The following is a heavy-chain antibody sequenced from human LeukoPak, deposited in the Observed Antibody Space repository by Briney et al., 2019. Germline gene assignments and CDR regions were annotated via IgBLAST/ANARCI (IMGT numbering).Heavy chain of an antibody. D-gene: IGHD2-15*01. CDR3: ASDRSSSFDY. CDR2: IRSSSSYI. J-gene: IGHJ4*02. Sequence: GGSLRLSCAASGFTFSSYSMNWVRQAPEKGLEWVSSIRSSSSYIYYADSVKGRFTISRDNAKNSLYLQMNSLRAEDTAVYYCASDRSSSFDYWGQGTLVTVSS. CDR1: GFTFSSYS. V-gene: IGHV3-21*01.